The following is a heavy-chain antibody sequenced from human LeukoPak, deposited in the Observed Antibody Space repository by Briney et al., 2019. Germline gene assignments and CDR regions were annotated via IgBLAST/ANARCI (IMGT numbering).Heavy chain of an antibody. CDR3: AGDRYYYDSGGFTI. CDR1: GFTFSNYA. CDR2: ISGSDGST. V-gene: IGHV3-23*01. Sequence: SGGSLRLSCAASGFTFSNYAMSWVRQAPGKGLEWVSAISGSDGSTNYADSVKGRFTISRDNSKNTLYLQMNSLRAEDTAVYYCAGDRYYYDSGGFTIWGRGTLVTVSS. D-gene: IGHD3-22*01. J-gene: IGHJ4*02.